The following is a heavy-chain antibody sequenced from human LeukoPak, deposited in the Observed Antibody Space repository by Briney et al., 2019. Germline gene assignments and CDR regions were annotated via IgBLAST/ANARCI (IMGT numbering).Heavy chain of an antibody. Sequence: GGPLRLSCAASGFAFSSYWMSWVRQAPGKGLEWVANIKQDGSEKYYVDSVKGRFTISRDNAKNSLYLQMNSLRAEDTAVYYCAREEWSYYGSFDYWGQGTLVTVSS. D-gene: IGHD1-26*01. CDR3: AREEWSYYGSFDY. CDR1: GFAFSSYW. J-gene: IGHJ4*02. CDR2: IKQDGSEK. V-gene: IGHV3-7*03.